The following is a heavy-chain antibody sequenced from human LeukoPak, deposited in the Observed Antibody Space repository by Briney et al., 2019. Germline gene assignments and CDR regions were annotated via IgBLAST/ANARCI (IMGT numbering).Heavy chain of an antibody. J-gene: IGHJ3*02. CDR3: ARFVRAYAFDI. CDR1: GFTFSSYE. V-gene: IGHV3-48*03. Sequence: PGGSLRLSCAASGFTFSSYEMNWVRQAPGKGLEWVSYISSSGSTIYYADSVKGRFTISRDNAKNSLYLQMNSLRAEDTAVYYCARFVRAYAFDIWGQGTMVTVSS. CDR2: ISSSGSTI. D-gene: IGHD2-8*01.